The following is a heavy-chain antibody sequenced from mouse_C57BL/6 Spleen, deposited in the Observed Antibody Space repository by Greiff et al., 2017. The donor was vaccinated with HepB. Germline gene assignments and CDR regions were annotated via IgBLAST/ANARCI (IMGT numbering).Heavy chain of an antibody. CDR3: ARLGYDYDGFAY. CDR1: GYTFTSYW. CDR2: IDPSDSYT. J-gene: IGHJ3*01. V-gene: IGHV1-69*01. D-gene: IGHD2-4*01. Sequence: QVQLKQPGAELVMPGASVKLSCKASGYTFTSYWMHWVKQRPGQGLEWIGEIDPSDSYTNYNQKFKGKSTLTVDKSSSTAYMQLSSLTSEDSAVYYCARLGYDYDGFAYWGQGTLVTVSA.